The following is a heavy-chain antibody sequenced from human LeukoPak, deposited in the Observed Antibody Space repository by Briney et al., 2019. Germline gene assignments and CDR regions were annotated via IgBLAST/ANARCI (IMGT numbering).Heavy chain of an antibody. V-gene: IGHV3-15*01. CDR1: GFTFSSYA. D-gene: IGHD3-10*01. CDR2: IKNKPDGGTT. Sequence: PGGSLRLSCAASGFTFSSYAMSWVRQAPGKGLEWVGRIKNKPDGGTTDYAAPVQGRFTISRDDSKNTLYLQMNSLKAEDTAVYYCTVVNYGSGSYPLGYWGQGTLVTVSS. J-gene: IGHJ4*02. CDR3: TVVNYGSGSYPLGY.